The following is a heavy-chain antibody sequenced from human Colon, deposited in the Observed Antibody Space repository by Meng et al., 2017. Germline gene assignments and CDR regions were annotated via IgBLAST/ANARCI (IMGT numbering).Heavy chain of an antibody. CDR3: ATQNFDY. J-gene: IGHJ4*02. V-gene: IGHV3-23*01. CDR2: IRANGDT. CDR1: GFPLDNYA. Sequence: GGSLRLSCAASGFPLDNYAMSWVHQAPGKGLDWVSTIRANGDTYYVDSVKGRFIISRDDSTNTLSLQMNGLRGDDSAVYFCATQNFDYWGQGTLVTVSS.